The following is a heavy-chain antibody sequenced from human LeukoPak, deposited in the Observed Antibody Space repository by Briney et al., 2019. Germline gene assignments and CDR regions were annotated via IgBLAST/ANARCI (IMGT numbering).Heavy chain of an antibody. V-gene: IGHV4-4*02. CDR3: ATLNYYGSNGFYAFDI. J-gene: IGHJ3*02. CDR1: GGSISSSNW. D-gene: IGHD3-10*01. CDR2: IYHSGST. Sequence: SGTLSLTCAVSGGSISSSNWWSWVRQPPGKGLEWIGEIYHSGSTNYNPSLKSRVTISVDKSKNQFSLKLSSVTAADTAVYYCATLNYYGSNGFYAFDIWGQGTMVTVSS.